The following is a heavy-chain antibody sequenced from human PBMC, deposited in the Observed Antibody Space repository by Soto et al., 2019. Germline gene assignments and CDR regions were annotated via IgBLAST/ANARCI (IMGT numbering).Heavy chain of an antibody. CDR1: GGSIRGYY. V-gene: IGHV4-59*01. CDR2: MYNTGST. J-gene: IGHJ6*02. Sequence: SETLSLTCTVSGGSIRGYYWSWIRQPPGKGLEWIGYMYNTGSTVYNPSFKSRVTISVDTSKNQFSLKLNSVTAADTAVYYCARDLWGYCGTDCYPLDVWGQGTTVT. CDR3: ARDLWGYCGTDCYPLDV. D-gene: IGHD2-21*02.